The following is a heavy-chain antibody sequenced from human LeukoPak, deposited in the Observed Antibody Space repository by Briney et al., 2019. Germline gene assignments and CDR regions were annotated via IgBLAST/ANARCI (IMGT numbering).Heavy chain of an antibody. V-gene: IGHV1-2*02. D-gene: IGHD2-2*02. CDR1: GYTFTGYY. CDR2: INPNSGGT. J-gene: IGHJ4*02. CDR3: ARVGHCSSTSCYIYSLGY. Sequence: ASVKVSCKASGYTFTGYYMHWVRQAPGQGLEWMGWINPNSGGTNYAQKFQGRVTMTRDTSISTAYMELSRLRSDDTAVYYCARVGHCSSTSCYIYSLGYWGQGTLVTVSS.